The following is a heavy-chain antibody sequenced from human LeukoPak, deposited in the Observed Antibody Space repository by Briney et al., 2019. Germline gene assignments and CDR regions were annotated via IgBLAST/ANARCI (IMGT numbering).Heavy chain of an antibody. CDR3: ARDGDDYGDLANNY. CDR2: IYSGGST. D-gene: IGHD4-17*01. J-gene: IGHJ4*02. Sequence: GESLKISCAASGFTVSSNYMSWVRQAPGKGLEWVSVIYSGGSTYYADSVKGRFTISRDNSKNTLYLQMNSLRAEDTAVYYCARDGDDYGDLANNYWGQGTLVTVSS. V-gene: IGHV3-53*01. CDR1: GFTVSSNY.